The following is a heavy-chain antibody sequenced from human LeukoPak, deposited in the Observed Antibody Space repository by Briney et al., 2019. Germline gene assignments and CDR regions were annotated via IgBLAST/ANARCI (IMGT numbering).Heavy chain of an antibody. J-gene: IGHJ4*02. CDR2: IIPILGIA. CDR3: ARVGLQLRLRKELPEDDY. Sequence: SVKVSCRASGGSFSSYAISWVRQAPGQGLEWMGRIIPILGIANYAQKFQGRVTITADKSTSTAYMELSSLRSEDTAVYYCARVGLQLRLRKELPEDDYCGQGTLVTVSS. CDR1: GGSFSSYA. V-gene: IGHV1-69*04. D-gene: IGHD5-18*01.